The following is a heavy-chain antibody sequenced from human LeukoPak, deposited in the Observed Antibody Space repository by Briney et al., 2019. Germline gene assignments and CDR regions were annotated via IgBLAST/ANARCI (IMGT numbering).Heavy chain of an antibody. V-gene: IGHV4-39*07. Sequence: SETLSLTCTVSGGSISSSSYYWGWIRQPPGKGLEWIGSIYYSGSTYYNPSLKSRVTISVDTSKNQFSLKLSSVTAADTAVYYCARDVRGVIVPGGFDYWGPGTLVTVSS. D-gene: IGHD3-10*02. CDR3: ARDVRGVIVPGGFDY. J-gene: IGHJ4*02. CDR2: IYYSGST. CDR1: GGSISSSSYY.